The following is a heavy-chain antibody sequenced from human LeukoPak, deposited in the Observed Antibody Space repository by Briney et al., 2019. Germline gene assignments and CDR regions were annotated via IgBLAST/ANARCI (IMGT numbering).Heavy chain of an antibody. V-gene: IGHV1-2*02. Sequence: ASVKVSCKASGYTFTNYYMYWVRQAPGQGLEWMGWISPDSGDTNYAQKFQGRVTMTRDTSISTAYMELSSLTSDDTAVYYCTRETINSGSYSATLDYWGQGTLVTVSS. CDR3: TRETINSGSYSATLDY. CDR2: ISPDSGDT. J-gene: IGHJ4*02. D-gene: IGHD1-26*01. CDR1: GYTFTNYY.